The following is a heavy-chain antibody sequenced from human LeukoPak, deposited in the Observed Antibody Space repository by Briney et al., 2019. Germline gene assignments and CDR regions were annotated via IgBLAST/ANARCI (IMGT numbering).Heavy chain of an antibody. CDR1: GFTFSSYA. J-gene: IGHJ2*01. CDR2: ISYDGSNK. CDR3: AGDQGYGPGWYFDL. V-gene: IGHV3-30*04. Sequence: GRSLRLSCAASGFTFSSYAMHWVRQAPGKGLEWVAVISYDGSNKYYADSVKGRFTISRDNSKNTLYLQMNSLRAEDTAVYYCAGDQGYGPGWYFDLWGGGTLVGVSS. D-gene: IGHD5-12*01.